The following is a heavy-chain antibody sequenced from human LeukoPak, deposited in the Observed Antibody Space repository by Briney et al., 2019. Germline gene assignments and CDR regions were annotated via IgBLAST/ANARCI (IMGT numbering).Heavy chain of an antibody. CDR1: GFTFSSYG. V-gene: IGHV3-33*06. J-gene: IGHJ4*02. CDR3: AKDVEDFWSGYLDY. Sequence: GGSLRLSCAASGFTFSSYGMHWVRQAPGKGLEWVAVIWYDGSNKYYADSVKSRFTISRDNSKNTLYLQMNSLRAEDTAVYYCAKDVEDFWSGYLDYWGQGTLVTVSS. D-gene: IGHD3-3*01. CDR2: IWYDGSNK.